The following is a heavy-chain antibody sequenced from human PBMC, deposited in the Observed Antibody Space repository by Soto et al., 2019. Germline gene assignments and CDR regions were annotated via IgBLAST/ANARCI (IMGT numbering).Heavy chain of an antibody. V-gene: IGHV4-30-4*01. J-gene: IGHJ5*02. CDR2: IYNSGIT. CDR1: GGSISSGDYS. Sequence: SETLSLTCTVSGGSISSGDYSWSWVRQSPGKGLEWIGHIYNSGITYYNPSLKSRVVISINTSRNQFSLRLNSLTAADRAVYFCARGVTVFGLVSRFWFDPWGQGTVVTVSS. D-gene: IGHD3-3*01. CDR3: ARGVTVFGLVSRFWFDP.